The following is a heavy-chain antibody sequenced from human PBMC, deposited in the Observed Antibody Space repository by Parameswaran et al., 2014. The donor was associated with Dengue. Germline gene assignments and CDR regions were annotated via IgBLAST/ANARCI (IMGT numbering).Heavy chain of an antibody. CDR3: ARDTSYYDILTGYDY. J-gene: IGHJ4*02. D-gene: IGHD3-9*01. V-gene: IGHV3-21*01. CDR2: ISSSSSYI. Sequence: VRQMPGKGLEWVSSISSSSSYIYYADSVKGRFTISRDNAKNSLYLQMNSLRAEDTAVYYCARDTSYYDILTGYDYWGQGTLVTVSS.